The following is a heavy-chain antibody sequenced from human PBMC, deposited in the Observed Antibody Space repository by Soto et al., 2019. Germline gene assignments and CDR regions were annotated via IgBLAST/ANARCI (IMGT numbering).Heavy chain of an antibody. J-gene: IGHJ4*02. CDR3: AKGTAVTALEYYFDY. V-gene: IGHV3-30*18. CDR2: ISYDGSNT. D-gene: IGHD4-17*01. Sequence: QVQLVESGGGVVQPGRSLRLSCAASGFTFSSYGMHWVRQAPGKGLEWVAVISYDGSNTYYADSVKGRFTISRDNSKNTLYLQMHSLRAEDTAVYYCAKGTAVTALEYYFDYWGQGTLVTVSS. CDR1: GFTFSSYG.